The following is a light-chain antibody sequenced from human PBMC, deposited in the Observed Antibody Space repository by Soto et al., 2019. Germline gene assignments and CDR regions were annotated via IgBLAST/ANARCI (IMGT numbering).Light chain of an antibody. J-gene: IGLJ2*01. CDR1: SSDIGAYNY. CDR2: DVN. V-gene: IGLV2-8*01. CDR3: ISFAGGAHLV. Sequence: QSVLAQPPSASGSPGQSVTISCTGSSSDIGAYNYVYWYQQHPGKAPKLIIYDVNQRPSGVPDRFSGSKSGNTASLTVSGLQDEDEDVYYCISFAGGAHLVFGGGTKLTVL.